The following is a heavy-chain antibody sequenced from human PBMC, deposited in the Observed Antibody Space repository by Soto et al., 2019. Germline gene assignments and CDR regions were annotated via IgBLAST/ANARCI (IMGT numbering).Heavy chain of an antibody. CDR3: TSTVLRQLVRYDLFDY. J-gene: IGHJ4*02. CDR1: GFTFSGSD. Sequence: EVQLVESGGGLVQPGGSLKLSCAASGFTFSGSDMHWVRQASGKGLEWVGSIRSKANSYATAYAASVKGRFTISRDDSKNTAYLQMNSMKTEDTAVYYCTSTVLRQLVRYDLFDYWGQGTLVTVSS. CDR2: IRSKANSYAT. D-gene: IGHD6-13*01. V-gene: IGHV3-73*02.